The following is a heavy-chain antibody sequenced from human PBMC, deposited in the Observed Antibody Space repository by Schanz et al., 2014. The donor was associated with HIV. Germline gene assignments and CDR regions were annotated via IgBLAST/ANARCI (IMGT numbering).Heavy chain of an antibody. CDR1: GFTFSRYA. CDR3: TTVKGYSSSWTTYYYYGMDV. D-gene: IGHD6-13*01. V-gene: IGHV3-15*01. Sequence: EVQLLESGGGLLQPGGSLRLSCAASGFTFSRYAMSWVRQAPGKGLEWVGRVKSKTDGGTTDYAAPVKGRFTISRDDSKNTLYLQMNSLKTEDTAVYYCTTVKGYSSSWTTYYYYGMDVWGQGTTVTVSS. J-gene: IGHJ6*02. CDR2: VKSKTDGGTT.